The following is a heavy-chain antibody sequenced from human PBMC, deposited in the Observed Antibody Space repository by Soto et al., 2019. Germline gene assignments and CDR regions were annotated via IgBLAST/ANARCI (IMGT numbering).Heavy chain of an antibody. Sequence: PSEARSVTCTVSGGFISSYYWSWIRQPPGKGLEWIGYIYYSGSTNYNPSLKSRVTISVDTSKNQFSLKLSSVTAADTAVYYCARYGSGSYYNDAFDIWGQGTMVTVSS. CDR1: GGFISSYY. D-gene: IGHD1-26*01. CDR3: ARYGSGSYYNDAFDI. CDR2: IYYSGST. J-gene: IGHJ3*02. V-gene: IGHV4-59*01.